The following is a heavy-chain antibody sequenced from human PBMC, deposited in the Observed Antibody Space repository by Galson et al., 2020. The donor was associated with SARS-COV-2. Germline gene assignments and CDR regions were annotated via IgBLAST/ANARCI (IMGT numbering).Heavy chain of an antibody. CDR3: ARDRISAPDDFDY. D-gene: IGHD6-13*01. J-gene: IGHJ4*02. V-gene: IGHV1-2*02. Sequence: ASVKVSCKAYGYILTDYYIHWVRQAPGQGLEWMGWINPNNGGTKYAQRFQGRVTMTADTSINTAYMELRSLKSDDTAVYYCARDRISAPDDFDYWGQGALVIVSS. CDR2: INPNNGGT. CDR1: GYILTDYY.